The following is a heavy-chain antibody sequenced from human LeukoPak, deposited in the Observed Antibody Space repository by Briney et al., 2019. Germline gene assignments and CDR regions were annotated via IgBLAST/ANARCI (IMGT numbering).Heavy chain of an antibody. Sequence: SETLSLTCTVSGGSISSYYWSWIRQPPGKGLEWIGYIYYSGSTNYNPSLKSRVTISVDTSKNQFSLKLSSVTAADTAVYYCARDPLHWNDGVDDSFDIWGQGTMVTVSS. V-gene: IGHV4-59*12. J-gene: IGHJ3*02. CDR3: ARDPLHWNDGVDDSFDI. CDR2: IYYSGST. CDR1: GGSISSYY. D-gene: IGHD1-1*01.